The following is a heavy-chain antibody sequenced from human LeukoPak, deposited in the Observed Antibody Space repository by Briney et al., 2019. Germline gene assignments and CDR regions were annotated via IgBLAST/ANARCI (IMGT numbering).Heavy chain of an antibody. CDR2: ISYDGSNK. Sequence: GGSLRLSCAASGFTFSSYGMHWVRQAPGKGLEWVAVISYDGSNKYYADSVKGRFTISRDNSKNTLYLQMNSLRAEDTAVYYCAKGLPRIAAANEAFDIWGQGTMVTVSS. V-gene: IGHV3-30*18. D-gene: IGHD6-13*01. J-gene: IGHJ3*02. CDR1: GFTFSSYG. CDR3: AKGLPRIAAANEAFDI.